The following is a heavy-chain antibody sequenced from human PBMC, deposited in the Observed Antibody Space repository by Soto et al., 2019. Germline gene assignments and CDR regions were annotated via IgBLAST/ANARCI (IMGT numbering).Heavy chain of an antibody. CDR2: INHSGST. Sequence: SETLSLTCAVYGGSFSGYYWSWIRQPPGKGLEWIGEINHSGSTNYNPSLKSRVTISVDTSKNQFSLKLSSVTAADTAVYYCARGRAGRLLLSRSVAGTNFDYWGQGTLVTVSS. J-gene: IGHJ4*02. V-gene: IGHV4-34*01. CDR1: GGSFSGYY. CDR3: ARGRAGRLLLSRSVAGTNFDY. D-gene: IGHD6-6*01.